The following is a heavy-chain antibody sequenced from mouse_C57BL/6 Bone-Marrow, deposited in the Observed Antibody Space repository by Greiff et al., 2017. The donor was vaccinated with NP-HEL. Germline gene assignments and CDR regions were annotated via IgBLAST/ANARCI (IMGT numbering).Heavy chain of an antibody. CDR3: ARHRVKRWYFDV. CDR1: GFTFSSYG. D-gene: IGHD2-2*01. J-gene: IGHJ1*03. Sequence: EVKLQESGGDLVKPGGSLKLSCAASGFTFSSYGMSWVRQTPDKRLEWVATISSGGSYTYYPDSVKGRFTISRDNAKNTLYLQMSSLKSEDTAMYYCARHRVKRWYFDVWGTGTTVTVSS. V-gene: IGHV5-6*01. CDR2: ISSGGSYT.